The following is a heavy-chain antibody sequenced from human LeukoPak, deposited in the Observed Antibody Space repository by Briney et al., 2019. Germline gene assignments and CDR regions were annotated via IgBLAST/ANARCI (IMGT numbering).Heavy chain of an antibody. D-gene: IGHD6-13*01. Sequence: GGSQRLSCAASGFTFSSYAMSWVRQAPGKGLEWVANIKQDGSEKYYVDSVKGRFTISRDNAKNSLYLQMNSLRAEDTAVYYCARVIAAAHFDYWGQGTLVTVSS. CDR2: IKQDGSEK. CDR3: ARVIAAAHFDY. J-gene: IGHJ4*02. V-gene: IGHV3-7*04. CDR1: GFTFSSYA.